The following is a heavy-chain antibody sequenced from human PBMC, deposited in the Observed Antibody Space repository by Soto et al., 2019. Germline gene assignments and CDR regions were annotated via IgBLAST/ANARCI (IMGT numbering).Heavy chain of an antibody. D-gene: IGHD6-19*01. CDR2: INAGDGNT. J-gene: IGHJ4*02. CDR1: GYTFTSYA. CDR3: ASEFEQWMVRKNLAY. Sequence: GASVKVSCKASGYTFTSYARHWVRQAPGQRLEWMGWINAGDGNTKYSQKFQGRVTITRDTSASTAYIELSSLRSEDTAVYYCASEFEQWMVRKNLAYWGQGTLVTVSS. V-gene: IGHV1-3*01.